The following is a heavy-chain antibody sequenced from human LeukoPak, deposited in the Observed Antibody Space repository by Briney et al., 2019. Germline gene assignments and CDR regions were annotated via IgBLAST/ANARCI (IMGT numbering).Heavy chain of an antibody. CDR2: INHSGST. Sequence: SETLSLTCAVYGGSFSGYYWSWIRQPPGKGLEWIGEINHSGSTNYNPSLKSRVTISVDTSKNQFSLKLSSVTAADTAVYYCARGGADQIAVAGTGFDYWGQGTLVTVSS. CDR1: GGSFSGYY. D-gene: IGHD6-19*01. V-gene: IGHV4-34*01. J-gene: IGHJ4*02. CDR3: ARGGADQIAVAGTGFDY.